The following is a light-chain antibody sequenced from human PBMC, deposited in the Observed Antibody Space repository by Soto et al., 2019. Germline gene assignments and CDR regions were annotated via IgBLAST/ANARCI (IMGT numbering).Light chain of an antibody. CDR2: DNS. Sequence: SYELTQSPSVSVAPGQTARITCGGNKIGSKSVHWYQQKSGRAPVLVVYDNSYRPSGIPERFSGTNSENTATLTLSGVEVGDEADYYCQVWDSRSDPAGVFGGGTKLTVL. V-gene: IGLV3-21*02. CDR1: KIGSKS. J-gene: IGLJ3*02. CDR3: QVWDSRSDPAGV.